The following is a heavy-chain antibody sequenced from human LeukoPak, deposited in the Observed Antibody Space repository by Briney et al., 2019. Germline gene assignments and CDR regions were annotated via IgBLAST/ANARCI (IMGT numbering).Heavy chain of an antibody. V-gene: IGHV2-5*02. J-gene: IGHJ5*02. CDR2: IYWDDDK. D-gene: IGHD2-15*01. CDR1: GFSLSTSGVG. CDR3: ARGYCSGGSCYMAPNWFDP. Sequence: SGPTLVKPPQTLTLTCTFSGFSLSTSGVGVGWIRQPPGKALEWLALIYWDDDKRYSPSLKSRLTITKDTSKNQVVLTMTNMDPVDTATYYCARGYCSGGSCYMAPNWFDPWGQGTLVTVSS.